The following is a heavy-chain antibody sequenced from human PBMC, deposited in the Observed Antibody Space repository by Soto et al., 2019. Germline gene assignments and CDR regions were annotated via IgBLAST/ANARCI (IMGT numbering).Heavy chain of an antibody. CDR2: ISYDGSNK. Sequence: GGSLRLSCAASGFTFSSYAMHWVRQAPGKGLEWVAVISYDGSNKYYADSVKGRFTISRDNSKNTLYLQMNGLRDEDTAVYDCARDGLWFGELSYYFDYWGQGTLVTVSS. CDR1: GFTFSSYA. D-gene: IGHD3-10*01. V-gene: IGHV3-30-3*01. CDR3: ARDGLWFGELSYYFDY. J-gene: IGHJ4*02.